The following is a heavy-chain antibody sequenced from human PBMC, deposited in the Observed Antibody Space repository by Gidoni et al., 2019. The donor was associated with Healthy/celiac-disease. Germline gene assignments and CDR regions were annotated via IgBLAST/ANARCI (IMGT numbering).Heavy chain of an antibody. V-gene: IGHV1-69*01. Sequence: QVKRGQSGAEVKKPGTAVKVSCKASGGNFSSNASSWVRQAPGQGLEWMGGIIPIFGTANYAQKFQGRVTITADESTSTAYMELSSLRSEDTAVYYCARGGVIVVVPAALWSSPYFDYWGQGTLVTVSS. CDR3: ARGGVIVVVPAALWSSPYFDY. CDR2: IIPIFGTA. D-gene: IGHD2-2*01. J-gene: IGHJ4*02. CDR1: GGNFSSNA.